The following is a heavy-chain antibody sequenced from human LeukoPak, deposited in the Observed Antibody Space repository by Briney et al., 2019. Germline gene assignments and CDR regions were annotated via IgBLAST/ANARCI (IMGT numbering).Heavy chain of an antibody. D-gene: IGHD3-9*01. CDR2: IIPIFGTA. V-gene: IGHV1-69*13. CDR3: ASLYYDILTGHQRNDY. CDR1: GGTFSSYA. J-gene: IGHJ4*02. Sequence: SVKVSCKASGGTFSSYAISWVRPAPGQGLEWMGGIIPIFGTANYAQKFQGRVTITADQSTSTAYMELSSLRSEDTAVYYCASLYYDILTGHQRNDYWGQGTLATVSS.